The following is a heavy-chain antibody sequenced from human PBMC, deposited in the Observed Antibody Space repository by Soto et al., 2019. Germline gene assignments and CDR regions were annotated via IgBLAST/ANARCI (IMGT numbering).Heavy chain of an antibody. D-gene: IGHD6-19*01. J-gene: IGHJ5*02. CDR3: ARLAVAGRVTGWFDP. Sequence: ASETLSLTCTVSGGSISSSSYYWGWIRQPPGKGLEWIGSIYYSGSTYYNPSLKSRVTISVDTSKNQFSLKLSSVTAADTAVYYCARLAVAGRVTGWFDPWGQGTLVTVS. V-gene: IGHV4-39*01. CDR1: GGSISSSSYY. CDR2: IYYSGST.